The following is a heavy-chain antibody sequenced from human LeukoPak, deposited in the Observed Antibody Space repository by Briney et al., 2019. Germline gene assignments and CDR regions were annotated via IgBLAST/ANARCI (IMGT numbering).Heavy chain of an antibody. J-gene: IGHJ6*03. D-gene: IGHD5-18*01. Sequence: SQTLSLTCALSGDSVSSNSAAWNWIRQSPSRGLEWLGRTYYRSNWYSDYAVSVKSRITINPDTSKNQFSLKLSSVTAADTAVYYCARTTEGGYTYDYFYYYYMDVWGKGTTVTISS. CDR3: ARTTEGGYTYDYFYYYYMDV. V-gene: IGHV6-1*01. CDR2: TYYRSNWYS. CDR1: GDSVSSNSAA.